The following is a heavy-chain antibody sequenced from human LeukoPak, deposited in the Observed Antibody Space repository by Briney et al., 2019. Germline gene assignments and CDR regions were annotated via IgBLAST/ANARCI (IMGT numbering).Heavy chain of an antibody. CDR1: GGSISSGGYS. CDR3: ARGLVRFLEWSRPGGFGFDP. J-gene: IGHJ5*02. D-gene: IGHD3-3*01. CDR2: IYHSGST. V-gene: IGHV4-30-2*01. Sequence: SETLSLTCAVSGGSISSGGYSWSWIRQPPGKGLEWIGYIYHSGSTYYNPSLKSRVTISVDRSKNQFSLKLSSVTAADTAVYYCARGLVRFLEWSRPGGFGFDPWGQGTLVTVSS.